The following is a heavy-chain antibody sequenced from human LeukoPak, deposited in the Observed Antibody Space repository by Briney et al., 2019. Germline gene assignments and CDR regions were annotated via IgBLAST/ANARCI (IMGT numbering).Heavy chain of an antibody. CDR1: GFIVSSSH. Sequence: GGSLRLSCACSGFIVSSSHMSWVRQAPGKGLEWVSAIYSGGDVYYLDSVRGRFTISRDNSKNTLYLQMNSLRAEDTAVYYCARNLHFDYWGQGTLITVSS. CDR3: ARNLHFDY. CDR2: IYSGGDV. J-gene: IGHJ4*02. V-gene: IGHV3-53*01.